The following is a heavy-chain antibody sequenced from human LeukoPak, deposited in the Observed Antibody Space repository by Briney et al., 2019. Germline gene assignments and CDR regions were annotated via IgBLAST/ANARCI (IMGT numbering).Heavy chain of an antibody. CDR1: GFTFSGYW. CDR2: IKQDGSEE. V-gene: IGHV3-7*01. CDR3: ARDRNGRDYGTWL. D-gene: IGHD4-17*01. J-gene: IGHJ4*02. Sequence: PGGSLRLSCVASGFTFSGYWMSWVRQAPGKGLEWVGNIKQDGSEENYGDSVKGRFTISRDNAENSVYLQMNSLRAEDTAVYYCARDRNGRDYGTWLWGQGTQVTVS.